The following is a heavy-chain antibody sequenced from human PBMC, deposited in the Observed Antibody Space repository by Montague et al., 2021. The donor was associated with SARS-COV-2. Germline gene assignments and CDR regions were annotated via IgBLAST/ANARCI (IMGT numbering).Heavy chain of an antibody. D-gene: IGHD3-10*01. Sequence: SETLSLTCSVSGGSVSRGSHYWSWIRQPPGKGLEWIGYIFYSGTTYYNPSLQSRGTTSVDTSKNHLSLRLSSVTAADTAVYFCARGMIRGVTTPFDYWGQGGQVTVSS. CDR2: IFYSGTT. CDR3: ARGMIRGVTTPFDY. CDR1: GGSVSRGSHY. V-gene: IGHV4-61*03. J-gene: IGHJ4*02.